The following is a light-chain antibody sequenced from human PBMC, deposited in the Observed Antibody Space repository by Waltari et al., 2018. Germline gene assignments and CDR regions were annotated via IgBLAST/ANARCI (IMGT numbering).Light chain of an antibody. CDR2: DAS. J-gene: IGKJ5*01. CDR3: QQRKTWPIT. CDR1: QSVSSF. V-gene: IGKV3-11*01. Sequence: EIVLTQSPATLSLSPGERATLSCRASQSVSSFLAWYQQKRGQAPRLLIYDASTMATGIPARCSGSGSGTDFTLTISSLEPEDFAVYYCQQRKTWPITFGQGTRLEIK.